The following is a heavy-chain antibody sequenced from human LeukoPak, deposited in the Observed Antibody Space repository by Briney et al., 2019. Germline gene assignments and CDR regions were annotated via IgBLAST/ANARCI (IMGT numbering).Heavy chain of an antibody. CDR1: GFTFSSYW. D-gene: IGHD3-10*01. V-gene: IGHV3-7*03. Sequence: GGSLRLSCAASGFTFSSYWMSWVRQAPGKGLEWVANIKQDGSERNYVDSVKGRFTISRDNAKNSLYLQMNSLRAEDTALYYCARATNYYGSGSYYNRPSDYWGQGTLVTVSS. CDR2: IKQDGSER. CDR3: ARATNYYGSGSYYNRPSDY. J-gene: IGHJ4*02.